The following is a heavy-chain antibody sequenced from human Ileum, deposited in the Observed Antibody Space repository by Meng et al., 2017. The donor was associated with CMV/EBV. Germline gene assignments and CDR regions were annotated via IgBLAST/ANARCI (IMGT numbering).Heavy chain of an antibody. Sequence: GESLKISCAASGLTFSTYTMSWVRQAPGKGLEWVSVIYSGGSTYYADSVKGRFTISRDNSKNTLYLQMNSLRAEDTAVYYCARVKGWGQGTLVTVSS. V-gene: IGHV3-53*01. CDR3: ARVKG. J-gene: IGHJ4*02. CDR2: IYSGGST. CDR1: GLTFSTYT.